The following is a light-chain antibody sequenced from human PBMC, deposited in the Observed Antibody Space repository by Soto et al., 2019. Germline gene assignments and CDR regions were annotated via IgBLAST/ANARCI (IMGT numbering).Light chain of an antibody. CDR3: SSYTSSSTYV. CDR1: SSDVGGYNY. V-gene: IGLV2-14*01. CDR2: DVS. Sequence: QLVLTQPASVSGSPGQSITISCTGTSSDVGGYNYVSWYQQHPGKAPKLMIYDVSNRPSGVSNRFSGSKSGNTASLTISGLQAEDEADYYCSSYTSSSTYVFGTGTKVTVL. J-gene: IGLJ1*01.